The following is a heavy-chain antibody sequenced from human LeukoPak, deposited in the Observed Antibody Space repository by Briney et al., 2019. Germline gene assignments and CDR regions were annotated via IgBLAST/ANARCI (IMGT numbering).Heavy chain of an antibody. D-gene: IGHD4-17*01. CDR3: AREPTVSYYYYYYMDV. CDR2: IYTSGCT. Sequence: SETLSLTCTVSGGSISSYYWTWIRQPAGKGLEWIGRIYTSGCTNYNPSLKSRVTMSLDKSKNQFSLKLSSVTAADTAVYYCAREPTVSYYYYYYMDVWGKGTTVTVSS. V-gene: IGHV4-4*07. CDR1: GGSISSYY. J-gene: IGHJ6*03.